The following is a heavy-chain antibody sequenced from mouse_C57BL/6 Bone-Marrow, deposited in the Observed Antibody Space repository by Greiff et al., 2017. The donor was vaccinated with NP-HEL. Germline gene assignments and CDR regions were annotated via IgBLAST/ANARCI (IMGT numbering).Heavy chain of an antibody. CDR1: GFNITDDY. J-gene: IGHJ3*01. CDR2: IDPGNGDT. V-gene: IGHV14-4*01. CDR3: TTEEDDYDAFFAY. Sequence: EVQLQESGAELVRPGASVKLSCTASGFNITDDYMHWVKQRPEQGLEWIGWIDPGNGDTEYASKFQGKATITADTSSNTAYLQLSSLTSEDTAVYYCTTEEDDYDAFFAYWGQGTLVTVSA. D-gene: IGHD2-4*01.